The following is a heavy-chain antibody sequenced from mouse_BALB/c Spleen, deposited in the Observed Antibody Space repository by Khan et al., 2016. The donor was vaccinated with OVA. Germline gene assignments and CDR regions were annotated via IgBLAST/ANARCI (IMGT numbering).Heavy chain of an antibody. D-gene: IGHD1-1*01. CDR2: ISYNGST. V-gene: IGHV3-2*02. J-gene: IGHJ1*01. CDR3: SRRDYYYHWYFDV. Sequence: EVQLQESGPGLVKPSQSLSLTCSVTGYSITSDYAWNWIRQLPGHKLAWMAYISYNGSTSYHPSLKSRVSITRDTSKNQFFLQLNSVTTEDTATXYCSRRDYYYHWYFDVWGAGTTVTVSA. CDR1: GYSITSDYA.